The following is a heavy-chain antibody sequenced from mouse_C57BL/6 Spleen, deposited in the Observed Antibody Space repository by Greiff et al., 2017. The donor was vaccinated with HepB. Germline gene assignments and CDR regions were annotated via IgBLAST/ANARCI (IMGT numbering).Heavy chain of an antibody. J-gene: IGHJ3*01. D-gene: IGHD2-4*01. CDR3: ARDERGYYDYDVPFAY. Sequence: EVMLVESEGGLVQPGSSMKLSCTASGFTFSDYYMAWVRQVPEKGLEWVANINYDGSSTYYLDSLKSRFIISRDNAKNILYLQMSSLKSEDTATYYCARDERGYYDYDVPFAYWGQGTLVTVSA. CDR2: INYDGSST. V-gene: IGHV5-16*01. CDR1: GFTFSDYY.